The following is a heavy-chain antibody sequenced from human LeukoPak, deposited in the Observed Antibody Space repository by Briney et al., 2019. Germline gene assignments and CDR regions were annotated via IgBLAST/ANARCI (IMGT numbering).Heavy chain of an antibody. D-gene: IGHD3-3*01. J-gene: IGHJ4*02. CDR1: GGSFSADY. CDR3: ARGLGIFGVVYFDY. Sequence: KPSETLSLTCAVYGGSFSADYWSLIRQPPGKGLEWIGEINHSGSTNYNPSLKSRVTISVDTSKNQFSLKLFSVTAADTAVYYCARGLGIFGVVYFDYRGQGTQVTVSS. V-gene: IGHV4-34*01. CDR2: INHSGST.